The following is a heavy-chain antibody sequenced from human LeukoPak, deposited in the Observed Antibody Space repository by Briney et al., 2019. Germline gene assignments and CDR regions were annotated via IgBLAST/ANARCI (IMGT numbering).Heavy chain of an antibody. J-gene: IGHJ6*03. CDR2: IYYSGST. D-gene: IGHD6-13*01. CDR3: ARTPAAGRGYYYMDV. Sequence: ASETLSLTCTVSGGSISSSSYYWGWIRQPPGKGLEWIGSIYYSGSTYYNPSLKSRVTISVDTSKNQFSLKLSSVTAADTAVYYCARTPAAGRGYYYMDVWGKGTTVTVSS. V-gene: IGHV4-39*07. CDR1: GGSISSSSYY.